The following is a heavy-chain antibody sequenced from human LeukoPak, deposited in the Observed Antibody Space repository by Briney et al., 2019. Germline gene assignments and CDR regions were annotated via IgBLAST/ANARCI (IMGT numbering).Heavy chain of an antibody. CDR2: IDWDDDK. CDR1: GFSLSTSGMC. D-gene: IGHD2-15*01. J-gene: IGHJ4*02. V-gene: IGHV2-70*11. Sequence: SGPALVKPTQTLTLTCTFSGFSLSTSGMCVSWIRQPPGEALEWLARIDWDDDKYYSTSLKTRLTISRDTSKNQVVLTMTNMDPVDTATYYCARLGDCSGGTFLDYWGQGTLVTVSS. CDR3: ARLGDCSGGTFLDY.